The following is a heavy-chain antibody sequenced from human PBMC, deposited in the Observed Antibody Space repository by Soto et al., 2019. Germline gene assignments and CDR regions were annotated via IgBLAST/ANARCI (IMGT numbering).Heavy chain of an antibody. V-gene: IGHV1-69*13. Sequence: PVKVSCKASGGTFSSYAISWVRQAPGQGLEWMGGIIPIFGTANYAQKFQGRVTITADESTSTAYMELSSLRSDDTAVYYCAGAGGRRPSWNYFDYWGQGTLVTVSS. CDR1: GGTFSSYA. J-gene: IGHJ4*02. CDR2: IIPIFGTA. CDR3: AGAGGRRPSWNYFDY. D-gene: IGHD2-2*01.